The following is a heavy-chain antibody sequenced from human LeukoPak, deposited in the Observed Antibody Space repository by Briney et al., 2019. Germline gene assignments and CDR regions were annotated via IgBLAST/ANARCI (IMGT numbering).Heavy chain of an antibody. D-gene: IGHD2-2*01. Sequence: PGGSLRLSCAASGFTFSSYSMNWVRQAPGKGLEWVSYISSSSSTIYYADSVKGRFTISRDNAKNSLYLQMSSLRAKDTAVYYCARDTRTDGQEIIVVVPAYYYYMDVWGKGTTVTVSS. CDR3: ARDTRTDGQEIIVVVPAYYYYMDV. CDR2: ISSSSSTI. J-gene: IGHJ6*03. CDR1: GFTFSSYS. V-gene: IGHV3-48*01.